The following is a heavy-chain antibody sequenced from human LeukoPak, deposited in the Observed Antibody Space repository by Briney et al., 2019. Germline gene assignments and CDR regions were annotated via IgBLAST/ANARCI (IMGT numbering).Heavy chain of an antibody. V-gene: IGHV4-39*07. Sequence: SETLSLTCTVSGGSISSYYWGWIRQPPGKGLEWIGSIYYSGSTYYNPSLKSRVTISVDTSKNQFSLKLSSVTAADTAVYYCARGGLDGKKNWFDPWGQGTLVTVSS. CDR3: ARGGLDGKKNWFDP. J-gene: IGHJ5*02. CDR1: GGSISSYY. D-gene: IGHD3/OR15-3a*01. CDR2: IYYSGST.